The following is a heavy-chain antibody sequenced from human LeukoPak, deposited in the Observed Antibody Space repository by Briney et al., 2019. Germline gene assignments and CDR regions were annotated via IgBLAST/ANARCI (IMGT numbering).Heavy chain of an antibody. CDR1: GFTFSSYS. CDR3: AIASGDIVETATVRSY. V-gene: IGHV3-21*01. Sequence: GGSLRLSCAASGFTFSSYSMNWVRQAPGKGLEWVSSISSSSSSIYYADSVKGRFTISRDNAKNSLYLQMNSLRAEDTAVYYCAIASGDIVETATVRSYWGQGTLVTVSS. D-gene: IGHD5-18*01. CDR2: ISSSSSSI. J-gene: IGHJ4*02.